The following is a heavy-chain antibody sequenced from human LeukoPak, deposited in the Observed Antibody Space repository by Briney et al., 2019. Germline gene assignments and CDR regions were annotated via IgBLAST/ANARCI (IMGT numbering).Heavy chain of an antibody. CDR3: ARHQTGLLYYGSGSHTAAFNL. J-gene: IGHJ3*01. CDR2: IYYTGT. Sequence: SETLSLTCTVSGGSISSYYWNWIRQPPGKGLEWIGYIYYTGTSYNPSLKSRVTISVDTSKNQSSLTLSSVTAADTAVYYCARHQTGLLYYGSGSHTAAFNLWGQGTRVTVSS. D-gene: IGHD3-10*01. CDR1: GGSISSYY. V-gene: IGHV4-59*08.